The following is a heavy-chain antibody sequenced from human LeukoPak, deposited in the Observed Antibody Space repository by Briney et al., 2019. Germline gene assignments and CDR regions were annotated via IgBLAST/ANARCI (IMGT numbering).Heavy chain of an antibody. V-gene: IGHV4-59*01. J-gene: IGHJ4*02. CDR3: VRDLWGAGGTQY. CDR1: GGSIGDYY. D-gene: IGHD6-13*01. CDR2: LYNNRNT. Sequence: SETLSLTCTVSGGSIGDYYWSWIRQPPGKGLEWIGYLYNNRNTNYSPSLKSRVTISADTSKTQVYLKLRSVTAADTAVYYCVRDLWGAGGTQYWGQGILVPVSS.